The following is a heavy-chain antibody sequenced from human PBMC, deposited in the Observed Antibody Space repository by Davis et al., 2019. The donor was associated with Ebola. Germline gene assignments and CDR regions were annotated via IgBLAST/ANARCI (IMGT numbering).Heavy chain of an antibody. J-gene: IGHJ6*02. Sequence: GESLKISCAASGFTFSSYAMHWVRQAPGKGLEWVAVISYDGSNKYYADSVKGRFTISRDNSKNTLYLQMNSLRAEDTAVYYCARAMLPKDYYYYGMDVWGQGTTVTVSS. V-gene: IGHV3-30-3*01. CDR3: ARAMLPKDYYYYGMDV. CDR2: ISYDGSNK. D-gene: IGHD4/OR15-4a*01. CDR1: GFTFSSYA.